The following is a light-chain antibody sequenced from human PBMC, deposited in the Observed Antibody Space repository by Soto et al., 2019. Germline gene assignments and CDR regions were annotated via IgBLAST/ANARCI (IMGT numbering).Light chain of an antibody. J-gene: IGKJ2*01. Sequence: DIQMTQSPSSLSASVGDRVTITCRASQSSSNSLNWYQQKPGTAPKVLIYAASTLQSGVPSKVSGSGSGTDFTLTIDTLQPDDCASYYCQQSSTPSYTFGKGTKLQIK. CDR2: AAS. CDR3: QQSSTPSYT. V-gene: IGKV1-39*01. CDR1: QSSSNS.